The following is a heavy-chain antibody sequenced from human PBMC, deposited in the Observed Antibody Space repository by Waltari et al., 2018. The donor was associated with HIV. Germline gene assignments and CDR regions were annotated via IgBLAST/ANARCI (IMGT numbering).Heavy chain of an antibody. V-gene: IGHV4-39*07. D-gene: IGHD6-25*01. CDR2: IYYSGST. Sequence: QLQLQESGPGLVKPSETLSLTCTVSGGSISSSSYYWGWIRQPPGKGLEWIGSIYYSGSTYYNPSLKSRVTISVDTSKNQFSLKLSSVTAAVTAVYYCARGGRKRLPTYYFDYWGQGTLVTVSS. J-gene: IGHJ4*02. CDR1: GGSISSSSYY. CDR3: ARGGRKRLPTYYFDY.